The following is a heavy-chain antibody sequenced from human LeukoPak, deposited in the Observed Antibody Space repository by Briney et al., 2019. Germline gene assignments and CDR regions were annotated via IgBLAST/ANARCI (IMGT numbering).Heavy chain of an antibody. D-gene: IGHD3-22*01. V-gene: IGHV3-21*01. J-gene: IGHJ4*02. Sequence: PGGSLRLSCAASGFTFSSYSMNWVRQAPGKGLEWVSSISSSSSCIYYADLVKGRFTISRDNAKNSLYLQMNSLRAEDTAVYYCARESGTYYYDSSGSEELDYWGQGTLVTVSS. CDR2: ISSSSSCI. CDR3: ARESGTYYYDSSGSEELDY. CDR1: GFTFSSYS.